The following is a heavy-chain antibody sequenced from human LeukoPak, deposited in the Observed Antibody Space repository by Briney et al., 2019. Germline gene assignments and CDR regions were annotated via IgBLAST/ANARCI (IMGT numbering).Heavy chain of an antibody. CDR2: ISAYNGNT. D-gene: IGHD2-2*01. CDR1: GYTFTSYG. J-gene: IGHJ5*02. Sequence: EASVKVSCKASGYTFTSYGISWVRQAPGQGLEWMGWISAYNGNTNYAQKLQGRVTMTTDTSTSTAYMELRSLRSDDTAVYYCARDAGVEEYQLLSGWFDPWGQGTLVTVSS. CDR3: ARDAGVEEYQLLSGWFDP. V-gene: IGHV1-18*01.